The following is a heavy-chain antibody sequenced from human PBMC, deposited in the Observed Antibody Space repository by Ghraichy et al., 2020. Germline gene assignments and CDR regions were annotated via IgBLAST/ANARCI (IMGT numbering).Heavy chain of an antibody. V-gene: IGHV4-34*01. Sequence: SETLSLTCAVYVGSFNGYYWSWIRQPPGKGLEWIGEIHPTGTTNNSPSLKSRLTLLVDTSKNQFSLLLKSVTAADTAVYYCARRRQTWSAAEGDAFDIWSQGAMVTVSS. CDR1: VGSFNGYY. J-gene: IGHJ3*02. CDR2: IHPTGTT. CDR3: ARRRQTWSAAEGDAFDI. D-gene: IGHD5-18*01.